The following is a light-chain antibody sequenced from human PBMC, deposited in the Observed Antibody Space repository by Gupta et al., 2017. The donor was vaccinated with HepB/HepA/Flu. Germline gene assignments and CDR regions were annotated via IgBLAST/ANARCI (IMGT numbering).Light chain of an antibody. CDR2: STN. J-gene: IGLJ1*01. Sequence: QTVVTQEPSLTVSPGGTVTLTCASSTGAVTSGHYPNWFQQTPGQAPRALIYSTNKKHSWTPARLSGSLLGGKAALTLSGVEPEDEAEYYCLLFYGGTYVFGTGTKVTVL. V-gene: IGLV7-43*01. CDR1: TGAVTSGHY. CDR3: LLFYGGTYV.